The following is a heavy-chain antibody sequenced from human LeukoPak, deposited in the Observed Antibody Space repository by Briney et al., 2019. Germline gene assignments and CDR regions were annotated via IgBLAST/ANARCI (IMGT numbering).Heavy chain of an antibody. V-gene: IGHV3-30*18. Sequence: GRSLRLSCAASGFTFSSYGMHWVRQAPGKGLEWVAVISYDGSNKYYADSVKGRFTISRDNSKSTLYLQMNSLRAEDTAVYYCAKDHPPFYSNYEGFDYWGQGTLVTVSS. CDR2: ISYDGSNK. J-gene: IGHJ4*02. D-gene: IGHD4-11*01. CDR1: GFTFSSYG. CDR3: AKDHPPFYSNYEGFDY.